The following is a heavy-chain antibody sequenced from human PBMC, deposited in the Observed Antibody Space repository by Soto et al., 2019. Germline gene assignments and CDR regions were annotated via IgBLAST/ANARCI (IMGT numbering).Heavy chain of an antibody. CDR2: INHSGST. Sequence: SETLSLTRAVYGGSFSGYYWSWIRQPPGKGLEWIGEINHSGSTNYNPSLKSRVTISVDTSKNQFSLKLSSVTAADTAVYYCARVSGPAARKRYFDLWGRGTLVTVSS. V-gene: IGHV4-34*01. D-gene: IGHD2-15*01. CDR3: ARVSGPAARKRYFDL. J-gene: IGHJ2*01. CDR1: GGSFSGYY.